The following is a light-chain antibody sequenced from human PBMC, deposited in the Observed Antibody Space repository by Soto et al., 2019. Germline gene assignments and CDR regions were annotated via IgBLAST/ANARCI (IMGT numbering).Light chain of an antibody. CDR1: QSISSY. Sequence: DIQMTQSPSSLSASVGDRVTITCRASQSISSYLNWYQQRPGEAPKFVIYAASSLQTGVPSRFSGSGSGTDFTLTISSLQPEDFATYYCQQSFNNPTFGQGTKLEIK. V-gene: IGKV1-39*01. CDR3: QQSFNNPT. J-gene: IGKJ2*01. CDR2: AAS.